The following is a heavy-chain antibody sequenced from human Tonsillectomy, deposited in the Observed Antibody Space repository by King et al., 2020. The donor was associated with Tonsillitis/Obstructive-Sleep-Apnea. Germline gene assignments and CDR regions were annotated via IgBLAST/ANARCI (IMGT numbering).Heavy chain of an antibody. CDR3: AKDMSIAASGTPGDAVEI. CDR2: ISWNSGSV. V-gene: IGHV3-9*01. Sequence: VQLVESGGGLVQPGRSLRLSCAASGFTFDDYAMHWVRQAPGKGLEWVSAISWNSGSVGYADSVKGRFTISRDNAKNSLYLQMNSLRAEDTALYYCAKDMSIAASGTPGDAVEIWGQGTMVTASA. J-gene: IGHJ3*02. D-gene: IGHD6-6*01. CDR1: GFTFDDYA.